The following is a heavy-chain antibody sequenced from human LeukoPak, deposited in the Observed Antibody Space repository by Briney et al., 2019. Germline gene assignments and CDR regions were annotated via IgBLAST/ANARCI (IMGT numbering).Heavy chain of an antibody. CDR2: ISYDGSNK. D-gene: IGHD3-22*01. CDR1: GFTFSSYG. V-gene: IGHV3-30*18. Sequence: PGGPLRLSCAAPGFTFSSYGMHGVRQAPGKGREWVAVISYDGSNKYYADSVKGRFTISRDNSKNTLYLQMNSLRAEDTAVYYCAKSIYDSSGSNWFDPWGQGTLVTVSS. CDR3: AKSIYDSSGSNWFDP. J-gene: IGHJ5*02.